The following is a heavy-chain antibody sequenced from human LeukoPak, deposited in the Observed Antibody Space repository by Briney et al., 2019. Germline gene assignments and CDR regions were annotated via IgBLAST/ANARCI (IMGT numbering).Heavy chain of an antibody. CDR2: LYYSGSD. CDR3: ARHKFAGARLRVGYFDP. Sequence: TSGTLSLTCCVSGGSISFSHCYWGWIPQPRGNGREWIGGLYYSGSDYYSQSLKSRATLSVDTSANQFSLRLTSLTAADTAVYYCARHKFAGARLRVGYFDPWGQGTLVTLPS. CDR1: GGSISFSHCY. D-gene: IGHD2-21*01. J-gene: IGHJ5*02. V-gene: IGHV4-39*01.